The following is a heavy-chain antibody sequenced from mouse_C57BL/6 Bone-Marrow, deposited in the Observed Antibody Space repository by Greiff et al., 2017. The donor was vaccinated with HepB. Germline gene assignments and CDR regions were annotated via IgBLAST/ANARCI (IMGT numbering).Heavy chain of an antibody. V-gene: IGHV1-15*01. J-gene: IGHJ2*01. D-gene: IGHD2-3*01. CDR2: IDPETGGT. CDR3: TRGVGWLSYYFDY. CDR1: GYTFTDYE. Sequence: QVHLQQSGAELVRPGASVTLSCKASGYTFTDYEMHWVKQTPVHGLEWIGAIDPETGGTAYNQKFKGKAILTADKSSSTAYMELRRLTSGDSAVYYCTRGVGWLSYYFDYWGHGTTLTVS.